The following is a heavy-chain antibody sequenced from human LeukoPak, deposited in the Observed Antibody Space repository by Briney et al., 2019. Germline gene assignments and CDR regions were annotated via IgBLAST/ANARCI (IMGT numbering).Heavy chain of an antibody. CDR1: GFTFSSYA. CDR2: ISYDGSNK. Sequence: PGGSLRLSCAASGFTFSSYAMHWVRQAPGKGLEWVAVISYDGSNKYYADSVKGRFTISRDNSKNTLYLQMNSLRAEDTAVYYCAKGYSGSYRDAVDIWGQGTMVTVSS. J-gene: IGHJ3*02. V-gene: IGHV3-30-3*01. D-gene: IGHD1-26*01. CDR3: AKGYSGSYRDAVDI.